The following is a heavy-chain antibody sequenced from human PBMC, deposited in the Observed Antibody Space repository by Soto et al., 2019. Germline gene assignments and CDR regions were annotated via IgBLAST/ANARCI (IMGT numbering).Heavy chain of an antibody. V-gene: IGHV2-70*01. J-gene: IGHJ6*02. CDR3: AGTTHYYYYYGMDV. CDR2: IDWDDDK. Sequence: GSGPTLVNPTQTLTLTCTFSGFSLSTSGMCASWIRQPPGKALEWPALIDWDDDKFYSTSLKTRLTISKDTSKNQVVLTMTNMDPVDTATYYCAGTTHYYYYYGMDVWGQGTTVTVS. CDR1: GFSLSTSGMC. D-gene: IGHD4-17*01.